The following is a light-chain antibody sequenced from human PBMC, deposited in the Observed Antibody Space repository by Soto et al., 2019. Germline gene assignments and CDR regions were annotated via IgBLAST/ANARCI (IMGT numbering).Light chain of an antibody. CDR3: QQYDTFPRT. V-gene: IGKV1-16*02. Sequence: DLQMTQSPSSLSATVGDRVTITCRASQGVNKYVAWFQQKPGRAPKSLIYATYRLQSGVPSHFSASGSGTEFTLTISSLQPEDFATYYCQQYDTFPRTFGQGTKVEI. CDR2: ATY. CDR1: QGVNKY. J-gene: IGKJ1*01.